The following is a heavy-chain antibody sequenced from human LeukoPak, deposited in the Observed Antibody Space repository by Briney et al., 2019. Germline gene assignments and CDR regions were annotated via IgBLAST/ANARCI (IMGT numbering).Heavy chain of an antibody. CDR1: GGSISSGGYY. D-gene: IGHD3-22*01. V-gene: IGHV4-31*03. CDR2: IYYSGST. J-gene: IGHJ3*02. Sequence: SETLSLTCTVSGGSISSGGYYWSWIRQHPGKGLEWIGYIYYSGSTYYNPSLKSRVTISVDTSKNQFSLKLSSVTAADTAVYYCARLRITMIVVVIPNAFDIWGQGTMVTVSS. CDR3: ARLRITMIVVVIPNAFDI.